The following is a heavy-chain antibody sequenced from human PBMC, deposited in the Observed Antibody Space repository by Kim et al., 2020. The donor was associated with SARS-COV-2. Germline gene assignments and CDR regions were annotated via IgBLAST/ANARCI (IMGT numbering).Heavy chain of an antibody. CDR2: ISAYNGNT. V-gene: IGHV1-18*01. CDR3: ARDEVSDYGSGSYGPYY. J-gene: IGHJ4*02. CDR1: GYTFTSYG. Sequence: ASVKVSCKASGYTFTSYGISWVRQAPGQGLEWMGWISAYNGNTNYAQKLQGRVTMTTDTSTSTAYMELRSLRSDDTAVYYCARDEVSDYGSGSYGPYYWGQGTLVTVSS. D-gene: IGHD3-10*01.